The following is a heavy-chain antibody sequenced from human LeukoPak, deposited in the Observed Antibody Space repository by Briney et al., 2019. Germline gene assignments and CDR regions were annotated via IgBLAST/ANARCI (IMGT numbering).Heavy chain of an antibody. V-gene: IGHV3-7*01. CDR2: IKQDGSEK. J-gene: IGHJ5*02. D-gene: IGHD1-26*01. CDR3: AGARGWVFSS. CDR1: GFTFSSHW. Sequence: GGSLRLSCAASGFTFSSHWMGWVRQAPGMGLEWVATIKQDGSEKYYLDSVKGRFTISRDNAKNSLFLQMNSLRAEDTAVYYCAGARGWVFSSWGQGTLVTVSS.